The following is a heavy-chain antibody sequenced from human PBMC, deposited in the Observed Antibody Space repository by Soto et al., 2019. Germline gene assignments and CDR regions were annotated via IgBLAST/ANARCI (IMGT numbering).Heavy chain of an antibody. CDR3: AKRRGAGGHFDY. CDR2: VSIGGST. V-gene: IGHV3-23*01. CDR1: GFTFSSYA. J-gene: IGHJ4*02. D-gene: IGHD2-15*01. Sequence: GSLRLSCAASGFTFSSYAMGWVRQGPGKGLEWVAVVSIGGSTHYADSVRGRFTISRDNSKNTLSLQMNSLTAEDTAVYFCAKRRGAGGHFDYWGQGALGTVS.